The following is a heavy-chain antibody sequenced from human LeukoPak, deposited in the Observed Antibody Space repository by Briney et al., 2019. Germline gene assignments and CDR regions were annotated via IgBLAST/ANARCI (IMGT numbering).Heavy chain of an antibody. CDR1: GGSTSFYY. Sequence: KTSETLSLTCTVSGGSTSFYYWSWIRQPPGKGLEWLGHVFYSGSTNYNPSLKSRVTISVDTSKHHVSLSLRSVTAADTAVYYCAREGWGHTSAAGTGYFDSWGQGALVTVSS. J-gene: IGHJ4*02. CDR2: VFYSGST. V-gene: IGHV4-59*12. D-gene: IGHD6-13*01. CDR3: AREGWGHTSAAGTGYFDS.